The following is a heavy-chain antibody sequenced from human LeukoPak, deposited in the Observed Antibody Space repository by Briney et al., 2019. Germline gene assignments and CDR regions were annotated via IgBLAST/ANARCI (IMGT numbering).Heavy chain of an antibody. D-gene: IGHD3-22*01. V-gene: IGHV3-30*18. CDR2: ISYDGSNK. J-gene: IGHJ4*02. CDR3: AKGTYYYDSSGYYFDY. CDR1: GFTFSSYS. Sequence: GGSLRLSCAASGFTFSSYSMNWVRQAPGKGLEWVAVISYDGSNKYYADSVKGRFTISRDNSKNTLYLQMNSLRAEDTAVYYCAKGTYYYDSSGYYFDYWGQGTLVTVSS.